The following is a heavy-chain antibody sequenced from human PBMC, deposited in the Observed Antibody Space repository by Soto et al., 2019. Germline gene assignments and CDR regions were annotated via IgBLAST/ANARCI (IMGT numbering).Heavy chain of an antibody. V-gene: IGHV3-11*06. CDR2: ISTSSSYT. D-gene: IGHD1-26*01. J-gene: IGHJ4*02. CDR1: GFIFSDYY. Sequence: QVQLVESGGGLVKPGGSLRLSCAASGFIFSDYYMSWIRQAPGKGLEWVSYISTSSSYTNYADSVKGRFTISRDNAKNSLYLQMNSLRSDDMAVYYCARVRAIGMATQSYFDYWGQGTLVTVSS. CDR3: ARVRAIGMATQSYFDY.